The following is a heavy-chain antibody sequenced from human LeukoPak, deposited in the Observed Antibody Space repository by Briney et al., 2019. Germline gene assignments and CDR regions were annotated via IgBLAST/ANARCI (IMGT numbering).Heavy chain of an antibody. CDR3: AREGYSYGYMAFDI. V-gene: IGHV3-33*01. D-gene: IGHD5-18*01. Sequence: GGSLRLSCAASGFTFSSYGMHWVRQAPGKGLEWVAVIWYDGSNKYYADSVKGRFTISRVNSKNTLYLQMNSLRAEDTAVYYCAREGYSYGYMAFDIWGQGTMVTVSS. CDR2: IWYDGSNK. J-gene: IGHJ3*02. CDR1: GFTFSSYG.